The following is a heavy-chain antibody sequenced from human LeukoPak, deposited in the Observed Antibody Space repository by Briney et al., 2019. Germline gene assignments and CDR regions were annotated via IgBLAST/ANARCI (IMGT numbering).Heavy chain of an antibody. CDR3: ARDGGSYGPFDY. V-gene: IGHV1-2*02. Sequence: ASVKVSCKASGYTFTGYYMHWVRQAPGQGLEWMGWINPNSGGTNYAQKFQGRVTMTTDTSTSTAYMELRSLRSDDTAVYYCARDGGSYGPFDYWGQGTLVTVSS. D-gene: IGHD5-18*01. CDR2: INPNSGGT. J-gene: IGHJ4*02. CDR1: GYTFTGYY.